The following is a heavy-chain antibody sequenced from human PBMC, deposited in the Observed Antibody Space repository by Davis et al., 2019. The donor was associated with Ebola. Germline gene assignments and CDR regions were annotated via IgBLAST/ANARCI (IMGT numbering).Heavy chain of an antibody. CDR1: GLTVSSNY. V-gene: IGHV3-53*01. J-gene: IGHJ5*02. CDR3: AREMTTVTTGWFEP. Sequence: GESPKIPRAASGLTVSSNYMSWVRPAPGQGPVWVSVIYSGGSTYYADSVKGRFTISRDNSKNTLYLQMNSLSAEDTAVYYCAREMTTVTTGWFEPWGQGTLVTVSS. CDR2: IYSGGST. D-gene: IGHD4-17*01.